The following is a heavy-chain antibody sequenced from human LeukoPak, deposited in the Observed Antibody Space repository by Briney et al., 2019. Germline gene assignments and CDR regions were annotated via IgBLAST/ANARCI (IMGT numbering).Heavy chain of an antibody. CDR1: GGSISSGSYY. CDR2: IYTSGST. Sequence: SETLSLTCTVSGGSISSGSYYWSWIRQPAGKGLEWIGRIYTSGSTNYNPSLKSRVTISVDTSKNQFSLKLSSVTAADTAVYYCARSAQYYYDSSGYYDTHYFDYWGQGTLVTVSS. V-gene: IGHV4-61*02. J-gene: IGHJ4*02. D-gene: IGHD3-22*01. CDR3: ARSAQYYYDSSGYYDTHYFDY.